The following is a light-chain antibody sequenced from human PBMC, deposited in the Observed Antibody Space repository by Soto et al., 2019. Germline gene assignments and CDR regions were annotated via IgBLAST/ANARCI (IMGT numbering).Light chain of an antibody. CDR1: QSVLYDSNNKNY. CDR3: QQYYGTPYT. V-gene: IGKV4-1*01. CDR2: WAS. J-gene: IGKJ2*01. Sequence: DIVMTQSPDSLAVSLGERATINCKSSQSVLYDSNNKNYLAWYQQKPGQPPKLLIYWASTRESGVPDRFSGSGSGTDFTFTISSLQAEDGAVYYCQQYYGTPYTFGQGTKLEIK.